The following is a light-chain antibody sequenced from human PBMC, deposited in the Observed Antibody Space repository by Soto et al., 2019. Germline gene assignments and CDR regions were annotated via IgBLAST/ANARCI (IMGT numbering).Light chain of an antibody. J-gene: IGKJ5*01. CDR1: QSVTSSY. CDR3: QQYGRSPIT. Sequence: EIVLTQSPGTLSLSPGERATLSCRASQSVTSSYLAWYQQKPGQAPRLLISGASSRATGIPDRFSGSGSGTDFTLTISRLEPEDFAVYSCQQYGRSPITFGQGTRLEIK. CDR2: GAS. V-gene: IGKV3-20*01.